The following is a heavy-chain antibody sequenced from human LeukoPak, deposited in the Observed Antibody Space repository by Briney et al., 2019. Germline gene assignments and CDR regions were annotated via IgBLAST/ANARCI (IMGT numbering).Heavy chain of an antibody. D-gene: IGHD7-27*01. CDR1: GGSIRSAGYS. V-gene: IGHV4-31*03. CDR2: IYYSGST. CDR3: ARDGATGVLDH. Sequence: PSGTLSLTCTVSGGSIRSAGYSWFWIRQFPGKGLEWIGYIYYSGSTAYNPSLKSRVSISLDTSENQFSLNLTSVTAADTAVYFCARDGATGVLDHWGQGTLVTVSS. J-gene: IGHJ4*02.